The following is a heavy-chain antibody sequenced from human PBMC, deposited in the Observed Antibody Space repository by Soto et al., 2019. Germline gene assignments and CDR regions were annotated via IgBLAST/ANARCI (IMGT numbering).Heavy chain of an antibody. CDR2: ISAYNGDI. V-gene: IGHV1-18*01. J-gene: IGHJ4*02. Sequence: QVQLVQSGAEVKEPGASVKVSCKASGYTFNTCGFSWVRQVPGQGLEWMGWISAYNGDINYAQKFQGRVTLTTDSSTTTGYMELRGLTSDDTAAYYCARDKWELRVFDYWGQGTLVTVSS. D-gene: IGHD1-26*01. CDR3: ARDKWELRVFDY. CDR1: GYTFNTCG.